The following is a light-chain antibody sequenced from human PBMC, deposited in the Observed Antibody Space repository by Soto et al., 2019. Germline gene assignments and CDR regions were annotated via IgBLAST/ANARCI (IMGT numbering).Light chain of an antibody. J-gene: IGLJ1*01. V-gene: IGLV2-11*01. CDR2: DVS. CDR1: SSDVGAYNY. CDR3: CSYADNYGYV. Sequence: QSALAQPRSVSGSPGQSVTISCTGTSSDVGAYNYVSWYQQHPGKAPKLMTYDVSKRPSGVPDRFSGSKSGNTASLTISGLQAEDEADYYCCSYADNYGYVFGPGTKGTVL.